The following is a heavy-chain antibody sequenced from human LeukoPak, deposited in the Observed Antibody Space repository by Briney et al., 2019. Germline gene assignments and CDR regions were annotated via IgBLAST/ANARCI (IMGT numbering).Heavy chain of an antibody. J-gene: IGHJ1*01. V-gene: IGHV3-23*01. CDR2: ISGSGGST. D-gene: IGHD1-7*01. CDR3: AKDPPDNWNYGGYFQH. CDR1: GFTFSSYA. Sequence: PGGSLRLSCAASGFTFSSYAMSWVRQAPGKGLEWVSAISGSGGSTYYADSVKGRFTISRDNSKNTLYLQMNSLRAEDTAVYYCAKDPPDNWNYGGYFQHWGQGTLVTVSS.